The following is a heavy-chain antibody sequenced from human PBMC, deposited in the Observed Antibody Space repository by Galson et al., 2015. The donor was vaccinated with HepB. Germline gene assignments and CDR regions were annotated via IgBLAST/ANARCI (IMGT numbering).Heavy chain of an antibody. CDR2: IIPILGIA. J-gene: IGHJ6*03. D-gene: IGHD6-6*01. V-gene: IGHV1-69*10. CDR3: ARELTYYSSSPPRDIYYYYMDV. Sequence: SVKVSCKASGGTFSSYAISWVRQAPGQGLEWMGGIIPILGIANYAQKFRGRVTITADKSTSTAYMELSSLRSEDTAVYYCARELTYYSSSPPRDIYYYYMDVWGKGTTVTVSS. CDR1: GGTFSSYA.